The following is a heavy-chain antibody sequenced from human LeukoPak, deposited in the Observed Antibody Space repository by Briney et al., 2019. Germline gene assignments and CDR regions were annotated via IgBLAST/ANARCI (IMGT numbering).Heavy chain of an antibody. Sequence: GGSLRLSCAASGFTFSSYSMSWIRQAPGKGLEWVSTISGSGGNTYYADSVKGRFTISRDTSKNTLYLQMNSPRAEDTAVYYCAKDMYYDSSGPVFDYWGQGTLVTVSS. J-gene: IGHJ4*02. D-gene: IGHD3-22*01. CDR2: ISGSGGNT. V-gene: IGHV3-23*01. CDR1: GFTFSSYS. CDR3: AKDMYYDSSGPVFDY.